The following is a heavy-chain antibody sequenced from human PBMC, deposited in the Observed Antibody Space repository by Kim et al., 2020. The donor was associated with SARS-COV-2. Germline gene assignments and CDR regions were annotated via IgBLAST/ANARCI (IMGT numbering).Heavy chain of an antibody. J-gene: IGHJ4*02. CDR3: ARDLEPELDYYDSSGYYN. V-gene: IGHV3-30*07. Sequence: KGRFTISRDNSKNTLYLQMNSLRAEDTAVYYCARDLEPELDYYDSSGYYNWGQGTLVTVSS. D-gene: IGHD3-22*01.